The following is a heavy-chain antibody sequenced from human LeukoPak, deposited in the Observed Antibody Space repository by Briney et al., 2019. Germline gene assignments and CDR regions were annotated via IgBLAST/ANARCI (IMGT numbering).Heavy chain of an antibody. J-gene: IGHJ6*02. Sequence: GGSLRLSCAASGFTFSSYGTHWVRQAPGKGLEWVAVIWYDGSNKYYADPVKGRFTISRDNSKNTLYLQMNSLRAEDTAVYYCARDSAFGYCSSTSCYWGVLYLDYYYGMDVWGQGTTVTVSS. V-gene: IGHV3-33*01. D-gene: IGHD2-2*01. CDR1: GFTFSSYG. CDR2: IWYDGSNK. CDR3: ARDSAFGYCSSTSCYWGVLYLDYYYGMDV.